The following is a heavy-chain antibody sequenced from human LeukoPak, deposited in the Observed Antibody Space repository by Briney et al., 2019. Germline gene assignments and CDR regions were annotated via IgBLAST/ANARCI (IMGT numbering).Heavy chain of an antibody. Sequence: ASVKVSCKASGYTFTSYYMHWVQQAPGQGLEWMGIINPSGGSTSYAQKFQGRVTMTRDTSTSTVYMELSSLRSEDTAVYYCARDHGGADTDYYFDYWGQGTLVTVSS. D-gene: IGHD4-17*01. V-gene: IGHV1-46*01. CDR2: INPSGGST. CDR3: ARDHGGADTDYYFDY. CDR1: GYTFTSYY. J-gene: IGHJ4*02.